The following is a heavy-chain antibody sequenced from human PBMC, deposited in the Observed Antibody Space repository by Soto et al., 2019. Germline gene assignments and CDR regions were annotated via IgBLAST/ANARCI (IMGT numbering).Heavy chain of an antibody. D-gene: IGHD3-3*01. CDR2: FDPEDGET. Sequence: GASVKVSCKVSGYTLTELSMHWVLQAPGKGLEWMGGFDPEDGETIYAQKFQGRVTMTEDTSTDTAYMELSSLRSEDTAVYYCATECARCPSNTYYDFWSGFPLPIPSWGQGTLVTVSS. J-gene: IGHJ5*02. CDR1: GYTLTELS. CDR3: ATECARCPSNTYYDFWSGFPLPIPS. V-gene: IGHV1-24*01.